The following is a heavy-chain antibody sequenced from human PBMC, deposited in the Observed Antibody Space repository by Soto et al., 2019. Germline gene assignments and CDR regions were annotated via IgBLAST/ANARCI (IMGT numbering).Heavy chain of an antibody. D-gene: IGHD4-17*01. J-gene: IGHJ5*02. Sequence: PVGSLRLSCAASGFTVSSNYMSWVRQAPGKGLEWVSVIYSGGSTYYADSVKGRFTISRDNSKNTLYLQMSSLRAVDTAVYYCVHPRSTVQIPPTWGQGTLVTVSS. CDR2: IYSGGST. CDR3: VHPRSTVQIPPT. CDR1: GFTVSSNY. V-gene: IGHV3-53*05.